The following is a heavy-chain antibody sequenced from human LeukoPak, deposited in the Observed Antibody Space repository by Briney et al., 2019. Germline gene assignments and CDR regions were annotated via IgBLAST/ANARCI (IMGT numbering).Heavy chain of an antibody. J-gene: IGHJ4*02. D-gene: IGHD3-22*01. CDR2: IYTSGST. V-gene: IGHV4-4*07. CDR3: ARGYYDSSGYLFDY. Sequence: PSETLSLTCTVSGGSISSYYWSWIRQPAGKGLEWIGRIYTSGSTNYNPSLKSRVTISVDTSKNQFSLKLSSVTAADTAVYYCARGYYDSSGYLFDYWGQGTLVTVSS. CDR1: GGSISSYY.